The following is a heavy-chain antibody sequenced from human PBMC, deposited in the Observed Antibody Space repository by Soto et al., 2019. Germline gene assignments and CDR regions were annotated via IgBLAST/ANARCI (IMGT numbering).Heavy chain of an antibody. V-gene: IGHV1-46*01. CDR1: GYTFTSYY. D-gene: IGHD2-15*01. CDR3: ARDSILRGWFDP. Sequence: ASVKVSCKASGYTFTSYYMHWVRQAPGQGLEWMGIINPSGGSTSYAQKFQGRVTMTRDTSASTAYMELSSLRSEDTAVYYCARDSILRGWFDPWGQGTLVTVSS. CDR2: INPSGGST. J-gene: IGHJ5*02.